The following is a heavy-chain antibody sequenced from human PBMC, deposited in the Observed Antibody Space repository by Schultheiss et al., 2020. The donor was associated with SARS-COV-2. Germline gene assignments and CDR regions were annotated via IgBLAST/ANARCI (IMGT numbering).Heavy chain of an antibody. Sequence: GALRLSCAASGFTFSSYEMNWVRQAPGKGLEWVAVISYDGSNKYYADSVKGRFTISRDNSKNTLYLQMNSLKTEDTAVYYCAKQGLGSGQLWSQTSYYYYYMDVWGKGTTVTVSS. CDR1: GFTFSSYE. CDR3: AKQGLGSGQLWSQTSYYYYYMDV. J-gene: IGHJ6*03. CDR2: ISYDGSNK. V-gene: IGHV3-30*07. D-gene: IGHD5-18*01.